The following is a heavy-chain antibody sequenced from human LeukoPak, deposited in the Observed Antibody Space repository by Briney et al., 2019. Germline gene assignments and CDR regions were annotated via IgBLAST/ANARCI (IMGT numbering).Heavy chain of an antibody. J-gene: IGHJ4*02. D-gene: IGHD6-19*01. Sequence: SETLSLTCTVSGGSVSSYYWSWIRQPPGKGLEWIGYIYYSGSTNYNPSLKSRVTISVDTSKNQFSLKLSSVTAADTAVYYCARRGDSSGWSVIDYWGQGTLVTVSS. CDR1: GGSVSSYY. CDR3: ARRGDSSGWSVIDY. CDR2: IYYSGST. V-gene: IGHV4-59*08.